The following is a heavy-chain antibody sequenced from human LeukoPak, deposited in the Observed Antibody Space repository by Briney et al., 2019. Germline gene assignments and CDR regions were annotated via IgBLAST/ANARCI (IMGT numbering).Heavy chain of an antibody. CDR2: INTGNGNT. CDR1: GYSFIRYA. Sequence: ASVKVSCKASGYSFIRYAMHWVRQAPGQRLEWMGWINTGNGNTRYSRKFQGRVTITRDTSASTVYMELHSLRYEDMAVYYCARDRGSFRDNWFDPWGQGTLVTVSS. J-gene: IGHJ5*02. V-gene: IGHV1-3*03. D-gene: IGHD3-10*01. CDR3: ARDRGSFRDNWFDP.